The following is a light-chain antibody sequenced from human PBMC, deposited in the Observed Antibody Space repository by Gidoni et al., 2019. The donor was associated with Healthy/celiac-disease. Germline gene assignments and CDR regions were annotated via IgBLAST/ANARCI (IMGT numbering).Light chain of an antibody. CDR2: GDS. Sequence: SYVLTPPPSVSVAPGQTARITCGGHNIGSKSVHWYQQKPGQAPVLVVYGDSDRPSGIPERFSGSNSGNTATLTISRVEAGDEADYYCQVWDSSSDHPVVFGGGTKLTVL. CDR3: QVWDSSSDHPVV. V-gene: IGLV3-21*02. CDR1: NIGSKS. J-gene: IGLJ2*01.